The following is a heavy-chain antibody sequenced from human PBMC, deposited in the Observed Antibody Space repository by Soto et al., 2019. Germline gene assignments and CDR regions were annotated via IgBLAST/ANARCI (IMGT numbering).Heavy chain of an antibody. CDR1: GGSVSSGHYY. D-gene: IGHD3-3*01. CDR2: IYYSGNT. CDR3: ATLRTILAPTFDY. Sequence: QVQLQESGPALVKPSETLSLTCTVSGGSVSSGHYYWSWIRQPPGKGLEWIGFIYYSGNTNYNPPLKSRVTISVDTSRNQFSLKLSSVTAADTAVYYCATLRTILAPTFDYWGQGILVTVSS. J-gene: IGHJ4*02. V-gene: IGHV4-61*01.